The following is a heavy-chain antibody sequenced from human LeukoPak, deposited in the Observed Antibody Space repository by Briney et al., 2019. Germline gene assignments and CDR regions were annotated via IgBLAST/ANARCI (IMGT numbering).Heavy chain of an antibody. Sequence: GGSLRLSCAASGFSFSSCAMHWVRQAPGEGLEWVAVVSHDAKNKFYADSVKGRFTISRDNSKNTVDLQINSLRTEDTAVYYCATLQNYWGRGTLATVSS. CDR3: ATLQNY. J-gene: IGHJ4*02. V-gene: IGHV3-30*04. D-gene: IGHD5-24*01. CDR1: GFSFSSCA. CDR2: VSHDAKNK.